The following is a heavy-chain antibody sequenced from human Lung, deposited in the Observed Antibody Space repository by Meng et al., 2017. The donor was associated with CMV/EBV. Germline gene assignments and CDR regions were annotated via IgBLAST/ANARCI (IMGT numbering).Heavy chain of an antibody. Sequence: VPLPASAPALRTPSDTRSLTCAFSGDSITNHNWWAWVRQPPGKGLEWIGEIPHRGSSAYNPSLKSRVSMSIDKSKNQFSLKLTSVTAADTAVYHCLRRSGGSVWGQGTLVTVSS. J-gene: IGHJ1*01. CDR1: GDSITNHNW. V-gene: IGHV4-4*02. D-gene: IGHD3-10*01. CDR2: IPHRGSS. CDR3: LRRSGGSV.